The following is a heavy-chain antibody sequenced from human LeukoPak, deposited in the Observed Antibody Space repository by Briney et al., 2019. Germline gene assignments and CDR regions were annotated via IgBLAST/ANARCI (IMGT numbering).Heavy chain of an antibody. V-gene: IGHV3-23*01. Sequence: PAGSLRLSCVASEFTFSDYAMSWVRQAPGKGLEWVSAITGSGGSTYYADSAKGRFTISRDNSKNTLYLQMNSLRADDTAVYYCAKGKDCWGQGTLDTVSS. CDR1: EFTFSDYA. CDR3: AKGKDC. J-gene: IGHJ4*02. CDR2: ITGSGGST.